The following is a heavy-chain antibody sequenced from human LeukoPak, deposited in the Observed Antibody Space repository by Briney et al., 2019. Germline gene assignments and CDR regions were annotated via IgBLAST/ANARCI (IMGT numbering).Heavy chain of an antibody. CDR1: GYTFTSYA. CDR2: ININTGNP. J-gene: IGHJ6*03. CDR3: ARAALDQLLFHYYYYMDV. Sequence: ASVKVSCKASGYTFTSYAMNWVRQAPGQGLEWMGWININTGNPTYAQGFTGRFVFSLDTSVSTAYLQISSLKAEDTAVYYCARAALDQLLFHYYYYMDVWGKGTTVTVSS. D-gene: IGHD2-2*01. V-gene: IGHV7-4-1*02.